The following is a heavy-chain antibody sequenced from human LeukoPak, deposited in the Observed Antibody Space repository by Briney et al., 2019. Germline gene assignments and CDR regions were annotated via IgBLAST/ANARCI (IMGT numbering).Heavy chain of an antibody. J-gene: IGHJ4*02. CDR2: IYTSGST. CDR1: GGSISSGSYY. D-gene: IGHD3-10*01. Sequence: SETLSLTCTVSGGSISSGSYYWRWIRQPAGKGLEWIGRIYTSGSTNYNPSLKSRVTISVDTSKNQFSLKLSSVTAADTAVYYCAREDDYYGSGSYYFYFDYWGQGTLVTVSS. V-gene: IGHV4-61*02. CDR3: AREDDYYGSGSYYFYFDY.